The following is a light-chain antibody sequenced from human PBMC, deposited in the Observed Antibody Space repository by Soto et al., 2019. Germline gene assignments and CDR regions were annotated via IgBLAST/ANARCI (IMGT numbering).Light chain of an antibody. V-gene: IGLV4-69*01. Sequence: QLVLTQSPSASASLGASVKLTCTLSSGHSSYPIAWHQQQPEKGPRYLMKLNSDGRHSKGDGIPDRFSGSSSGAERYLTISSLQSEDEADYYCQTWGTGIHVVFGGGTKLTVL. CDR3: QTWGTGIHVV. CDR2: LNSDGRH. J-gene: IGLJ2*01. CDR1: SGHSSYP.